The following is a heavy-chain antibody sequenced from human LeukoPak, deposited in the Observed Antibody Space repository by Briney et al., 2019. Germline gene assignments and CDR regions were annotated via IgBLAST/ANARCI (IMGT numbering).Heavy chain of an antibody. CDR3: ARDSEPAGYKAPEVFDY. J-gene: IGHJ4*02. Sequence: GASVKVSCKASGYTFTGYYMHWVRQAPGQGLEWMGWISAYNGNTNYAQKLQGRVTMTTDTSTSTAYMELRSLRSDDTAVYYCARDSEPAGYKAPEVFDYWGQGTLVTVSS. CDR2: ISAYNGNT. D-gene: IGHD1-14*01. CDR1: GYTFTGYY. V-gene: IGHV1-18*04.